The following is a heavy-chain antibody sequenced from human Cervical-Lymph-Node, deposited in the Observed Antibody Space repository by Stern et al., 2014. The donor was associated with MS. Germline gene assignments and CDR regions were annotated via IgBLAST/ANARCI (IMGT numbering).Heavy chain of an antibody. CDR2: IRTKRYDETT. Sequence: EVQLVESGGGLVQPGRSLRLSCTASGFTFGDYAMSWFRQAPGKGLEWVGFIRTKRYDETTQYGASVKGRFTISRDDSRSIAYLQMSSLKSEETAVYYCTRGRGTNSYHWGQGVLVTVSS. V-gene: IGHV3-49*03. D-gene: IGHD2-2*01. CDR3: TRGRGTNSYH. J-gene: IGHJ4*02. CDR1: GFTFGDYA.